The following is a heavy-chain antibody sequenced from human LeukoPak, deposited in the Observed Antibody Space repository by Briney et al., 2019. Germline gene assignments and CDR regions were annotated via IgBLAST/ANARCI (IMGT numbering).Heavy chain of an antibody. V-gene: IGHV1-69*04. Sequence: SVKVSCKASGGTFSSYAISWVRQAPGQGLEWMGRIIPILGIANYAQKFQGRVTITADKSTSTAYMELSSLRSEDTAVYYCATHRNDFWSGYYPLWGQGTLVTVSS. CDR1: GGTFSSYA. D-gene: IGHD3-3*01. CDR2: IIPILGIA. CDR3: ATHRNDFWSGYYPL. J-gene: IGHJ4*02.